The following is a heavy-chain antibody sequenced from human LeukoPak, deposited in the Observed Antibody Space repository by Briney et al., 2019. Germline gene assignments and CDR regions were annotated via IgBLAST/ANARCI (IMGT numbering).Heavy chain of an antibody. Sequence: PGGSLRLSCAASGFTFSSYAMSWVCQALGKGLEWVSVIYIGGTIYYADSVKGRFTISRDNSRSTVYLEMNSLRVEDTAVYYCARDGEDFYYDYWGQGTLVTVST. CDR1: GFTFSSYA. CDR2: IYIGGTI. D-gene: IGHD7-27*01. CDR3: ARDGEDFYYDY. J-gene: IGHJ4*02. V-gene: IGHV3-66*01.